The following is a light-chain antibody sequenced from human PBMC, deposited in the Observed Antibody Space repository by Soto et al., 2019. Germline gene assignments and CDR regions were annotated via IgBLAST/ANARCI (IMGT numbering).Light chain of an antibody. J-gene: IGKJ5*01. Sequence: EIVLTQSPGTLSLSPGERATLSCRASQSVSSSYLAWYQQKPGQAPRLLIYGASTRATGITARFSGSGSGTEFTLTISSLEPEDFAVYYCQQRSNWPPLITFGQGTRLEIK. CDR1: QSVSSSY. CDR2: GAS. CDR3: QQRSNWPPLIT. V-gene: IGKV3D-20*02.